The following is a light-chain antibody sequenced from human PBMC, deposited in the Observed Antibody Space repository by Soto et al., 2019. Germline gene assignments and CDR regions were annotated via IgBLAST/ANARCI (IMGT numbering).Light chain of an antibody. CDR3: SSYTSSDTLT. V-gene: IGLV2-14*03. Sequence: QSALTQPASVSGSPAQSITISCTGSSSDVGGYNYVSWYQQHPGKAPKLMIYDVTNRPSGVSNRFSGSKSGNTASLTISGLQAEDEADYYCSSYTSSDTLTFGGGTKLTVL. CDR2: DVT. CDR1: SSDVGGYNY. J-gene: IGLJ2*01.